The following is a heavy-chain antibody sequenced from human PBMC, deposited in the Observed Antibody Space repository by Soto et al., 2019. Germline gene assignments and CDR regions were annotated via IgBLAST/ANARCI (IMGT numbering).Heavy chain of an antibody. J-gene: IGHJ4*02. D-gene: IGHD1-26*01. CDR2: INPSGGST. V-gene: IGHV1-46*03. CDR1: GYTFTSYY. Sequence: ASVKVSCKASGYTFTSYYIHWVRQAPGQGLEWMGIINPSGGSTSYAQKFQGRVTMTRDTSTTTIYMELSSLRSEVTAVYYCTRDGEGTTNFDYWGQGTMVTVSS. CDR3: TRDGEGTTNFDY.